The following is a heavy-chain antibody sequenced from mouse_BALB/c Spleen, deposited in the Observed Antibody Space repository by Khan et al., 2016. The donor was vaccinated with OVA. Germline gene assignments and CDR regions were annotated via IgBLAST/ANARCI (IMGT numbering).Heavy chain of an antibody. Sequence: EVQLVESGPGLVKPSQSLSLTCTVTGYSITSDYAWNWIRQFPGNKLEWMGYISYSGSTSYNPSLKSRISITRDTSKNQFFLQLNSVTTGDTATYCCARRAYYANWYFGGWGAWTTVTVSS. D-gene: IGHD1-1*02. CDR1: GYSITSDYA. J-gene: IGHJ1*01. V-gene: IGHV3-2*02. CDR3: ARRAYYANWYFGG. CDR2: ISYSGST.